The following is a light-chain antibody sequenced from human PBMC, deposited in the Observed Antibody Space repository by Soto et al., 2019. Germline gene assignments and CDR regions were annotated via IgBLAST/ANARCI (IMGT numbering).Light chain of an antibody. Sequence: EIVLTQSPGTLSLSPGERATLSCRASQSVSSNYLAWYQQKPGQAPRLLIYGASSRATGIPDRFSGSGSGKSFTLTISRLEPEDFVVYYCQQYGSSPLTFGGGTKVEIK. J-gene: IGKJ4*01. CDR1: QSVSSNY. V-gene: IGKV3-20*01. CDR2: GAS. CDR3: QQYGSSPLT.